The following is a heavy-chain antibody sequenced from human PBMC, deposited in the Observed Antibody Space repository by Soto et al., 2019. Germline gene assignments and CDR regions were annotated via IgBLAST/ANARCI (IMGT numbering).Heavy chain of an antibody. CDR2: AYSSGST. D-gene: IGHD1-1*01. CDR3: ARGQFTGTTQGDWFDP. V-gene: IGHV4-59*01. J-gene: IGHJ5*02. CDR1: GGSISGYY. Sequence: LSLTCTATGGSISGYYWNWIRQPPGKGLEWIGYAYSSGSTNYNPSLKNRVTISVGTSYNQFSLKLNSVTAADTAVYYCARGQFTGTTQGDWFDPWGQGTLVTVS.